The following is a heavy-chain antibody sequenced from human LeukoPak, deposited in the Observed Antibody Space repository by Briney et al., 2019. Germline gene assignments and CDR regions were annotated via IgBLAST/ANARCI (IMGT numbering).Heavy chain of an antibody. CDR3: ARGVKAET. CDR2: IYYSGSA. J-gene: IGHJ5*02. Sequence: SETLSLTCTVSGDSVSSSYSKWIRQPPGKGLEWIGYIYYSGSANYNPSLRSRVTISVDTSKNQFSLKLSSVTAADTAVYYCARGVKAETWGQGTLVTVSS. CDR1: GDSVSSSY. V-gene: IGHV4-59*02. D-gene: IGHD2-15*01.